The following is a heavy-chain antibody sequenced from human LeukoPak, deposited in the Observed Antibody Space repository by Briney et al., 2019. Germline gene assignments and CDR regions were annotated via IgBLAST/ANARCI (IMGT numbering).Heavy chain of an antibody. V-gene: IGHV4-34*01. CDR3: ARGRGIDY. Sequence: SETLSLTCAVYGGSFSGYYWSWIRQRPGKGLEWIGEINHSGSTNYNPSLKSRVTISVDTSKNQFSLKLSSVTAADTAVYYCARGRGIDYWGQGTLVTVSS. J-gene: IGHJ4*02. D-gene: IGHD1-26*01. CDR2: INHSGST. CDR1: GGSFSGYY.